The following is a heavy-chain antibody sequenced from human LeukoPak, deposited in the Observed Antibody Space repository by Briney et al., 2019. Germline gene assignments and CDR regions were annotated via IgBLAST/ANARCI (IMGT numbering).Heavy chain of an antibody. CDR3: TKDRSASGYYGDY. Sequence: PGGSLRLSCAASGFTFSSYNMHWVRQAPGKGLEWVAIISNDGTNKYYADSVKGRFTISRDNSKDTLYLRMNALRAGDTAVYYCTKDRSASGYYGDYWGQGTLVIVSS. J-gene: IGHJ4*02. CDR1: GFTFSSYN. D-gene: IGHD5-12*01. CDR2: ISNDGTNK. V-gene: IGHV3-30*18.